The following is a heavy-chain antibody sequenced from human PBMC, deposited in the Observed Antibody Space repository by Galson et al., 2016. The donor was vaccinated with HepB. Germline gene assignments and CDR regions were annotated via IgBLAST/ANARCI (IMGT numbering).Heavy chain of an antibody. CDR1: GYAFIGHY. CDR2: TNPKSGDT. D-gene: IGHD3-3*02. V-gene: IGHV1-2*02. Sequence: SVKVSCKAPGYAFIGHYIHWVRQAPGQGLEWMGWTNPKSGDTNYAQKFQGRVTMTTDTSINTAYMEVNTLMSDDTAVYYCARDSAAIYGFYFDSWGQGTLVIVSS. J-gene: IGHJ4*02. CDR3: ARDSAAIYGFYFDS.